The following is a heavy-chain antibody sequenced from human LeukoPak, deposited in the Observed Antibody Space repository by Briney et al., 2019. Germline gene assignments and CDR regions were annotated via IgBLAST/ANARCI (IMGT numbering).Heavy chain of an antibody. Sequence: SETLSLTCTVSGYSISSSYYWSWIRQPPGKGLEWIGYIYYSGSTNYTPSLKSRVTISVDTPKNQFSLKLSSVTAADTAVYYCARGVSFDAFDIWGQGTMVTVSS. CDR1: GYSISSSYY. CDR3: ARGVSFDAFDI. CDR2: IYYSGST. V-gene: IGHV4-61*01. D-gene: IGHD3-22*01. J-gene: IGHJ3*02.